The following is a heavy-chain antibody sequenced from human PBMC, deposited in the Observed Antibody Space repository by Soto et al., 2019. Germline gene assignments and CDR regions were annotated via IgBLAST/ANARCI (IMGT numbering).Heavy chain of an antibody. CDR2: IIPIFGTA. J-gene: IGHJ4*02. D-gene: IGHD3-22*01. Sequence: QVQLVQSGAEVKKPGSSVKVSCKASGGTFSSYAISWVRQAPGQGLEWMGGIIPIFGTANYAQKFQGRVTITADESTSTAYMELSSLRSEDTAVYYCARENGYYYDSSGYQSLGYWGQGTLVTVSS. CDR1: GGTFSSYA. CDR3: ARENGYYYDSSGYQSLGY. V-gene: IGHV1-69*12.